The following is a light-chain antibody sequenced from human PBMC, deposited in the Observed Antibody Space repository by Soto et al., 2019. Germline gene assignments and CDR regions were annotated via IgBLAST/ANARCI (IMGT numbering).Light chain of an antibody. V-gene: IGKV3-20*01. CDR1: QSVSSSY. Sequence: EIVLTQSPXTLSLSPGERATLSCRASQSVSSSYLAWYQQKPGQAPRLLIYGASSRATGIPDRFSGSGSGTDFTLTISRLEPEDFAVYYCQQCGSSPLTFGGGTKVDI. CDR3: QQCGSSPLT. J-gene: IGKJ4*01. CDR2: GAS.